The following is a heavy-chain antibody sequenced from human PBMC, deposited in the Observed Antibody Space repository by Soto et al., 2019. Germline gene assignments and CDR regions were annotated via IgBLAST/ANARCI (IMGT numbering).Heavy chain of an antibody. Sequence: QVQLVESGGGVVQPGTSLRLSCAASGFTFSNYGMHWVRQTPGKGLEWVALILYDGSNKYYADSVKGRFTISRDNSKNTLYLQVSSLRAEDKAVYYCAKSRDAYNFYFYYGMDVWGQGTSVTVSS. CDR3: AKSRDAYNFYFYYGMDV. V-gene: IGHV3-30*18. D-gene: IGHD1-1*01. J-gene: IGHJ6*02. CDR1: GFTFSNYG. CDR2: ILYDGSNK.